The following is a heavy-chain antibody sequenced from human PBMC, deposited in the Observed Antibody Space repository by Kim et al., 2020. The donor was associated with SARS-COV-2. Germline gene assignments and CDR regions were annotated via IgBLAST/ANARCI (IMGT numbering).Heavy chain of an antibody. CDR3: ARVNYCTIGVCYNYDY. CDR1: GYTFTGHY. V-gene: IGHV1-2*02. D-gene: IGHD2-8*01. CDR2: INPNSGGT. J-gene: IGHJ4*02. Sequence: ASVKVSCKASGYTFTGHYMHWVRQAPGQGLEWMGWINPNSGGTNYAQKFQGRVTMTRDTSISTAYMELSRLRSDDTAEYYCARVNYCTIGVCYNYDYWGQGTLVTVSS.